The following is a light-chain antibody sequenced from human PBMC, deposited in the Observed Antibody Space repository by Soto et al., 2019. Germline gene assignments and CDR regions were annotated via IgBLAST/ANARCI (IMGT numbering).Light chain of an antibody. CDR1: QSVSNNY. Sequence: ENVLTQSPGTLSLSPGEGATLSCRASQSVSNNYLAWYQQKPGQAPRLLIYGASSRATGIPDRFSGSGSGTDFTLTISRLEPEDFAAYRCQQYGSTPWTFGQGTKVDSK. CDR2: GAS. V-gene: IGKV3-20*01. J-gene: IGKJ1*01. CDR3: QQYGSTPWT.